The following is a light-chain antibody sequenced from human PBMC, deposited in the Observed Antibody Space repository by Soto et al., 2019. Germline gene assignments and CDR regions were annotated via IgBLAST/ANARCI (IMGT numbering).Light chain of an antibody. Sequence: EIVLTQSPGTLSFSPGDRATLSCRASQSVSSSYLAWYQQKPGQAPRLLIYAASSRATGVSDRFSGSGSGTDFTLTISRLEPEDFAVYFCQQYGRPPWTFGQGTKVEIK. CDR1: QSVSSSY. J-gene: IGKJ1*01. V-gene: IGKV3-20*01. CDR2: AAS. CDR3: QQYGRPPWT.